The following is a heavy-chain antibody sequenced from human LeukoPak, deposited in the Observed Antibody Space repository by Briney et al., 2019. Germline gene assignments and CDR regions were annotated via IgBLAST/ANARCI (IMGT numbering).Heavy chain of an antibody. CDR1: GFTVSTTD. D-gene: IGHD3/OR15-3a*01. V-gene: IGHV3-66*01. J-gene: IGHJ5*02. CDR2: IYSGDNT. Sequence: GGSLRVSCAASGFTVSTTDMSWVRQAPGKGLEWVSIIYSGDNTHYADSVKGRFTISRDNSKNTLYLQMNSLRAEDTAVYYCARDRTGGWFAPWGQGTLVTVSS. CDR3: ARDRTGGWFAP.